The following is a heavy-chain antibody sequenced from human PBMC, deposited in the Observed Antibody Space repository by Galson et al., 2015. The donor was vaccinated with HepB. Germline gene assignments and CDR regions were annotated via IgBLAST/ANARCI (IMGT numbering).Heavy chain of an antibody. Sequence: SLRLSCAASGFTFSSYSMNWVRQAPGKGLEWVSSISSSSSYIYYADSVKGRFTISRDNAKNSLYLQMNSLRAEDTAVYYCARSGYEHTEGYYYGMDVWGQGTTVTVSS. CDR2: ISSSSSYI. D-gene: IGHD6-25*01. CDR1: GFTFSSYS. J-gene: IGHJ6*02. V-gene: IGHV3-21*01. CDR3: ARSGYEHTEGYYYGMDV.